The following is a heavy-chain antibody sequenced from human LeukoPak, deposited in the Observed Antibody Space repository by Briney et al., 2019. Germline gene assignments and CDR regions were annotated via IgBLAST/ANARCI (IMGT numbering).Heavy chain of an antibody. D-gene: IGHD5-18*01. CDR1: GGSISSYY. CDR2: IYYSGST. Sequence: SETLSLTCTVSGGSISSYYWSWVRQPPGKGLEWVGYIYYSGSTNYNPSLKSRVTISVDTSKNQFSLKLSSVTAADTAVYYCARSGYSYGADAFDIWGQGTMVTVSS. V-gene: IGHV4-59*01. CDR3: ARSGYSYGADAFDI. J-gene: IGHJ3*02.